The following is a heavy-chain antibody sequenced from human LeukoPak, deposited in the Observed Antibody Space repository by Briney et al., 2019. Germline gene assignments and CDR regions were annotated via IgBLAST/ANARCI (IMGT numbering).Heavy chain of an antibody. D-gene: IGHD2/OR15-2a*01. J-gene: IGHJ4*02. Sequence: PGGSLRLSCAASGNYWMHWVSQAPGKGLVWVSNINSDGSWTSYADSVKGRFTISKDNAKNTVYLQMNSLRAEDTAVYYCVSFYETYWGRGTLVTVSS. CDR2: INSDGSWT. CDR3: VSFYETY. V-gene: IGHV3-74*01. CDR1: GNYW.